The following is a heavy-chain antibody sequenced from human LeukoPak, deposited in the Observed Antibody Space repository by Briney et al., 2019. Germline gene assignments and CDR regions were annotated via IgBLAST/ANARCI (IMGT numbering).Heavy chain of an antibody. D-gene: IGHD3-22*01. Sequence: GGSLRLSCAPSGFTFSNYAVNWVREAPGKGLEWVSTITGSGGSTFYADSVKGRFTISRDNSMDTLYLQMSSLRAEDTAVYYCAKDRGRYYDSSGYYWGYYFDSWGQGILVTVST. J-gene: IGHJ4*02. V-gene: IGHV3-23*01. CDR2: ITGSGGST. CDR3: AKDRGRYYDSSGYYWGYYFDS. CDR1: GFTFSNYA.